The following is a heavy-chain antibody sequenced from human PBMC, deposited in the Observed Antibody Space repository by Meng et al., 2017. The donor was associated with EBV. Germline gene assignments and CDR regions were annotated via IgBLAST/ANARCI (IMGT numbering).Heavy chain of an antibody. V-gene: IGHV2-5*02. J-gene: IGHJ4*02. CDR3: AHRKNNWEVIEIDY. CDR2: VYWDDDK. CDR1: GFPLSTGGAA. Sequence: QVSLNDSGPTPVKPTQTLTLTCTFSGFPLSTGGAAVGWIRQPPGKALECLAIVYWDDDKRYSPSLKSRLTITKDTSKNQVVLTMTNMGPGDTATYFCAHRKNNWEVIEIDYWGQGTLVTVSS. D-gene: IGHD1-1*01.